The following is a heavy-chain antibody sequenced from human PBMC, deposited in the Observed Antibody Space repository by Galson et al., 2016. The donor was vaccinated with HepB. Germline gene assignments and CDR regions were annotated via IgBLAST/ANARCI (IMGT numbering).Heavy chain of an antibody. CDR2: IKQDGSEK. CDR1: GFTFSSFW. V-gene: IGHV3-7*01. CDR3: ATHDCNSTSCAHDY. D-gene: IGHD2-2*01. J-gene: IGHJ4*01. Sequence: SLRLSCAASGFTFSSFWMGWVRQAPGKGLEWVANIKQDGSEKHYVASVKGRFTISRDNADSSLSLQMNSLRGEDTAVYYCATHDCNSTSCAHDYWGHGTLVTVSS.